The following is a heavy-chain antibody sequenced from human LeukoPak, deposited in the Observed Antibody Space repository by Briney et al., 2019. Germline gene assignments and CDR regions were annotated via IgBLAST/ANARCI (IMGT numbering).Heavy chain of an antibody. CDR1: GFTFSVYG. V-gene: IGHV3-23*01. D-gene: IGHD3-16*01. Sequence: GGSLRLSCAASGFTFSVYGMSWVRQAPGRGLEWVSAMSGSGGSTYYADSVKGRFTISRDNSKNTLYLQMNSLRAEDTAVYYCACWGVLPYYFDYWGQGTLVTVSS. CDR3: ACWGVLPYYFDY. CDR2: MSGSGGST. J-gene: IGHJ4*02.